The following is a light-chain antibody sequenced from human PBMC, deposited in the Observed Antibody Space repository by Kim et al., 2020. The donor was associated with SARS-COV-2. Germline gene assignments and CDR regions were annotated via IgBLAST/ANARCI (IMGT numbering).Light chain of an antibody. CDR2: SDT. CDR3: QVWDSTSDHVI. Sequence: APGKTATITCGEDNIGGVSVNWYQQKAGQAPVLVIHSDTDRPSGIPERVSGTNSGTAATLTISRVEAGDEADYYCQVWDSTSDHVIFGGGTQLTVL. CDR1: NIGGVS. J-gene: IGLJ7*01. V-gene: IGLV3-21*04.